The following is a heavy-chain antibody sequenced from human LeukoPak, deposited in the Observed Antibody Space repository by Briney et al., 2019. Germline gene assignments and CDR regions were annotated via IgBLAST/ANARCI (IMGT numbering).Heavy chain of an antibody. CDR1: GYTFTGYY. J-gene: IGHJ5*02. V-gene: IGHV1-2*02. CDR2: INPNTGGT. CDR3: ARGDYDILTGYSRWNWFDP. D-gene: IGHD3-9*01. Sequence: ASVKVSCKASGYTFTGYYMHWVRQAPGQGLEWMGWINPNTGGTNYAQKFQGRVTMTRDTSISTAYMELSRLRSDDTAMYYCARGDYDILTGYSRWNWFDPWGQGTLVTVSS.